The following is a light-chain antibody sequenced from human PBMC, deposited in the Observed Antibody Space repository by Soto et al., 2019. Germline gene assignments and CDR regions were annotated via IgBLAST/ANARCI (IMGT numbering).Light chain of an antibody. V-gene: IGKV1-33*01. J-gene: IGKJ3*01. CDR2: GAS. Sequence: DIQMTQSPSSLSASVGARVSITCQASQDIRTSLGWFQQKPGRAPKLLIYGASYLETGVPSRFRGSGSGTDFTLTISSLQPEDTATYYCQHYHNLPPFTFGPGTRVDAK. CDR1: QDIRTS. CDR3: QHYHNLPPFT.